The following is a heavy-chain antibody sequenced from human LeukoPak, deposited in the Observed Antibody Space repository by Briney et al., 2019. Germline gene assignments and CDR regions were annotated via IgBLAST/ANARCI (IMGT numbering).Heavy chain of an antibody. D-gene: IGHD3-22*01. CDR1: GFTFSNYN. Sequence: GSLRLSCAASGFTFSNYNMNWVRQAPGKGLEWVSSISSSSTYIYYADSMKGRFTISRDNAKNSVYLQINSLRAEDTAIYYCARRGYSDSSGYDYWGQGTLVTVSS. CDR2: ISSSSTYI. V-gene: IGHV3-21*01. J-gene: IGHJ4*02. CDR3: ARRGYSDSSGYDY.